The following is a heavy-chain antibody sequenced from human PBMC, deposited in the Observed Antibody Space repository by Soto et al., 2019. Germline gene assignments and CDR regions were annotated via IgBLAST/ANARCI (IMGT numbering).Heavy chain of an antibody. Sequence: QVQLVQSGAEVKKPGASVKVSCKASGYTFTSYGISWVRQAPGQGLEWMGWISAYNGNTNYAQKLQGRVTMTTDTSTSTAYVELRSMRSDDTAVYYGARGGFGELLNYYYGMDVWGQGTTVTVSS. V-gene: IGHV1-18*01. CDR1: GYTFTSYG. CDR2: ISAYNGNT. J-gene: IGHJ6*02. CDR3: ARGGFGELLNYYYGMDV. D-gene: IGHD3-10*01.